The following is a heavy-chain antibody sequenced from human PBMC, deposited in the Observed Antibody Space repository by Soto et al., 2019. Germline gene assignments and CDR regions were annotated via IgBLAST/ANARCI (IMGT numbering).Heavy chain of an antibody. CDR1: GFTFSSYW. J-gene: IGHJ6*02. Sequence: GGSLRLSCAASGFTFSSYWMSWVRQAPGKGLEWVANIKQDGSEKYYVDSVKGRFTISRDNAKNSLYLQMNSLRAEDTAVYYCVRDNYYDSSGYYIYTTFFKNYYYYGMDVWGQGTTVTVSS. CDR2: IKQDGSEK. D-gene: IGHD3-22*01. CDR3: VRDNYYDSSGYYIYTTFFKNYYYYGMDV. V-gene: IGHV3-7*01.